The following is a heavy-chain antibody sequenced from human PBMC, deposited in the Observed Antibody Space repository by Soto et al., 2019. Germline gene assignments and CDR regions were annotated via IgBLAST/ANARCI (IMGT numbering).Heavy chain of an antibody. Sequence: PGGSLRLSCAASGFTFSSYWMHWVRQAPGKGLEWVSSISSSSSYIYYADSVKGRFTISRDNAKNSLYLQMNSLRAEDTAVYYCARDPDTVPDYWGQGTLVTVSS. J-gene: IGHJ4*02. CDR3: ARDPDTVPDY. CDR1: GFTFSSYW. D-gene: IGHD2-2*02. V-gene: IGHV3-21*01. CDR2: ISSSSSYI.